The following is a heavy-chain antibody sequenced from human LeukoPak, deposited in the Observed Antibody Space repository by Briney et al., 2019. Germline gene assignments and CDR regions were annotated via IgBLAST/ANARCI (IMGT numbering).Heavy chain of an antibody. V-gene: IGHV4-38-2*01. CDR1: GYSISSGYY. Sequence: SETLSLTCAVSGYSISSGYYWGWIRQPPGKGLEWIGYIYYSGSTNYNPSLKSRLTISVDTSKTQFSLKLSSVTAADTAVYYCVRPDSSGYNYVDWGQGTLVTVSS. J-gene: IGHJ4*02. D-gene: IGHD3-22*01. CDR2: IYYSGST. CDR3: VRPDSSGYNYVD.